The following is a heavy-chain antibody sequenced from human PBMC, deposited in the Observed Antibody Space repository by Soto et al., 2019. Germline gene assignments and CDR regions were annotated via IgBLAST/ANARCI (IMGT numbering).Heavy chain of an antibody. CDR1: GFIFSSYW. D-gene: IGHD3-16*01. Sequence: GGSLRLSCAASGFIFSSYWMHWVRQAPGKGLEWVSLISATGGGTYYADSVKGRFTISRDNSDNTLYLQVHSLRAEDTAVYYCAKDRRAGGNSAFYFDFWGQGAQVTVSS. CDR2: ISATGGGT. CDR3: AKDRRAGGNSAFYFDF. V-gene: IGHV3-23*01. J-gene: IGHJ5*01.